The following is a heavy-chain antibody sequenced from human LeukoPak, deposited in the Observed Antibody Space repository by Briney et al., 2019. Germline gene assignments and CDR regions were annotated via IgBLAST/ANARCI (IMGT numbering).Heavy chain of an antibody. J-gene: IGHJ1*01. Sequence: GGSLRLSCDVFGFTFSDHYMDWVRQAPGKGLEWVGRARNKPKGYTTVYAASVKGRFTISRDDSKDSLYLQMNSLKTDDTAVYYCATVEGNYGHWGQGTLVSVSS. CDR2: ARNKPKGYTT. CDR1: GFTFSDHY. D-gene: IGHD1-7*01. V-gene: IGHV3-72*01. CDR3: ATVEGNYGH.